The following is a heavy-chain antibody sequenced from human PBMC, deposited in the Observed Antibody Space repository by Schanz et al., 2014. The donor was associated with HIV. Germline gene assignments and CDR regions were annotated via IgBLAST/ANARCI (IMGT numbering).Heavy chain of an antibody. J-gene: IGHJ4*02. D-gene: IGHD1-26*01. CDR3: ARDRPVIVGATRADGGTDFDY. Sequence: QVQLVQSGAELRKPGSSVKVSCKTSGDTFSSFGINWVRQAPGQGLEWMGGMIPILDAPNYAQKFQGRVFITADESTSTVNMELSSLRSGDTAVYYCARDRPVIVGATRADGGTDFDYWGQGTLVTVSS. CDR1: GDTFSSFG. CDR2: MIPILDAP. V-gene: IGHV1-69*01.